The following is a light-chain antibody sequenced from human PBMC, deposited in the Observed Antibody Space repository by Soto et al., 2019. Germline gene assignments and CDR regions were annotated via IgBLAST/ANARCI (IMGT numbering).Light chain of an antibody. J-gene: IGKJ4*01. CDR3: QKYNSAPLT. Sequence: EILLTQSPGALAVSPGEVATLSCRASQSVRDNLAWYQQKPGQAPRLLIYRASIRATGVPARFSGSGSGTDFTLTISSLQPEDVATYYCQKYNSAPLTFGGGTKVDIK. CDR1: QSVRDN. CDR2: RAS. V-gene: IGKV3-15*01.